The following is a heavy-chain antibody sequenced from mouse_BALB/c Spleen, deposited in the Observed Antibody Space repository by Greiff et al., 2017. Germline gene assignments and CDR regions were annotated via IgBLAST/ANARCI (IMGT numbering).Heavy chain of an antibody. Sequence: VQLQQSGAELMKPGASVKISCKATGYTFSSYWIEWVKQRPGHGLEWIGEILPGSGSTNYNEKFKGKATFTADTSSNTAYMQLSSLTSEDSAVYYCARWVLGRAMDYWGQGTSVTVSS. V-gene: IGHV1-9*01. D-gene: IGHD4-1*01. CDR3: ARWVLGRAMDY. J-gene: IGHJ4*01. CDR2: ILPGSGST. CDR1: GYTFSSYW.